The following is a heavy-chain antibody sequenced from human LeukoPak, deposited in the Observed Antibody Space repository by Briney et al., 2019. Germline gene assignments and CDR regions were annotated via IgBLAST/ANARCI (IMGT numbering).Heavy chain of an antibody. CDR2: ISGTGANT. J-gene: IGHJ4*02. V-gene: IGHV3-23*01. CDR1: GFTFSSYA. D-gene: IGHD6-19*01. CDR3: AYADNNGWYYFDY. Sequence: GGSLRLSCAVSGFTFSSYAMTWVRQAPGKGLEWVSAISGTGANTYYADSVKGRFTTSRDNPRSTLYLQMNSLSNEDTAVYYCAYADNNGWYYFDYWGQGILVTVSS.